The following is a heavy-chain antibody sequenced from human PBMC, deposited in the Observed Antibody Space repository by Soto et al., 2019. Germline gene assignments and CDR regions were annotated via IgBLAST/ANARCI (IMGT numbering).Heavy chain of an antibody. CDR3: ARDLSSSSWPNKMSHFQNYYYGMDV. V-gene: IGHV1-69*12. D-gene: IGHD6-13*01. CDR1: GGTFSIYA. CDR2: IIPIFGTA. J-gene: IGHJ6*02. Sequence: QVQLVQSGAEVKEPGSSVNVSCKASGGTFSIYAISWVRQAPGQGLEWMGGIIPIFGTADYAQKFQGRVTITADESTSTANMELSSLRSEDTAIYYCARDLSSSSWPNKMSHFQNYYYGMDVWGQGTTVTVSS.